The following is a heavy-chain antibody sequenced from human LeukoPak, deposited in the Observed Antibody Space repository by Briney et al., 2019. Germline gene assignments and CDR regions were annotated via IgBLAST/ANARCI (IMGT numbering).Heavy chain of an antibody. CDR3: ATQDYDFWSGYSFDH. CDR1: GFTFSSYS. Sequence: GGSLRLSCAASGFTFSSYSMNWVRQAPGKGLEWVSSISSSSSYIYYADSVKGRFTISRDNAKNSLYLQMNSLRAEDTAVYYCATQDYDFWSGYSFDHWGQGTLVTVSS. V-gene: IGHV3-21*01. D-gene: IGHD3-3*01. CDR2: ISSSSSYI. J-gene: IGHJ4*02.